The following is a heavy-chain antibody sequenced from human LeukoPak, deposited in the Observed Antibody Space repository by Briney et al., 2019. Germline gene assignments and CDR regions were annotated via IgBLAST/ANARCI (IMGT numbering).Heavy chain of an antibody. CDR1: GFTFSTYA. V-gene: IGHV3-23*01. Sequence: GGSLRLSCAASGFTFSTYAMSWVRQAPGKGLEWVSAIAGSGGSSYYADSVKGRFSISRDNSKNTLYVQMNSLRAEDTAVYYCAKDRGWFGGSLANFDSWGQGTLVTVSS. CDR3: AKDRGWFGGSLANFDS. J-gene: IGHJ4*02. D-gene: IGHD3-10*01. CDR2: IAGSGGSS.